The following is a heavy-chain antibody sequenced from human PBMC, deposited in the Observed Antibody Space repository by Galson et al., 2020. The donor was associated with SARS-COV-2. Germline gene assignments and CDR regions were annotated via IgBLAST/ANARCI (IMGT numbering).Heavy chain of an antibody. V-gene: IGHV1-24*01. D-gene: IGHD3-9*01. CDR3: ATSASIFRVNWFDP. CDR2: FDPEAGET. CDR1: GYTLTELS. Sequence: ASVKVSCKVSGYTLTELSMHWVRQAPGKGLEWMGGFDPEAGETIYAQKFQGRVTMTEDTSTDTAYMELSSLRSEDTAVYYCATSASIFRVNWFDPWGQGTLVTVSS. J-gene: IGHJ5*02.